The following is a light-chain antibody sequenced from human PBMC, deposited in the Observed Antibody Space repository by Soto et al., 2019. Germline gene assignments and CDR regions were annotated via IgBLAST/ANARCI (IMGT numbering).Light chain of an antibody. J-gene: IGLJ1*01. CDR1: SSDVGGYNY. CDR2: EVT. CDR3: NSYTTRDRV. V-gene: IGLV2-8*01. Sequence: QSVLTQPPSASGSPGQSVTISCTGTSSDVGGYNYVSWYQQYPGKAPKLLIYEVTKRPSGVPDRFSGSKSGNTASLTVSGLQIDDEADYYCNSYTTRDRVFGTGTK.